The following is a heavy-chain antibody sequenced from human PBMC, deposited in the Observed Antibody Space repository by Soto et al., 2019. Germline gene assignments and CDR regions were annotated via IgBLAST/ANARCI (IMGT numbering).Heavy chain of an antibody. Sequence: ASVKVSCKASGGTFSSYAISWVRQAPGQGLEWMGGIIPIFGAANYAQKFQGRVTITADESTSTAYMELSSLRSEDTAVYYCASPTYYYDSSGHQTNRGAFDIWGQGTMVTVSS. J-gene: IGHJ3*02. D-gene: IGHD3-22*01. CDR3: ASPTYYYDSSGHQTNRGAFDI. CDR2: IIPIFGAA. CDR1: GGTFSSYA. V-gene: IGHV1-69*13.